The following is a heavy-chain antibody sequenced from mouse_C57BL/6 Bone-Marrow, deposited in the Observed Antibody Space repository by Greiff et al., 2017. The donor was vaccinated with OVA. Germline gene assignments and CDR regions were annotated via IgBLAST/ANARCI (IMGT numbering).Heavy chain of an antibody. CDR3: AMEIPPYWYFDV. CDR1: GYTFTDYY. V-gene: IGHV1-75*01. CDR2: IFPGSGST. D-gene: IGHD5-1-1*01. J-gene: IGHJ1*03. Sequence: QVQLQQSGPELVKPGASVKISCKASGYTFTDYYINWVKQRPGQGLEWIGWIFPGSGSTYYNEKFKGKATLTVDKSSSTAYILLSSLTSEDSAVYFGAMEIPPYWYFDVWGTGTTVTVSS.